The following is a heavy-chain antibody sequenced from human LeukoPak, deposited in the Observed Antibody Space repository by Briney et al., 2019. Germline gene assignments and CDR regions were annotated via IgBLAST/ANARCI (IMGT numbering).Heavy chain of an antibody. CDR3: ARALPPPEGLIDY. J-gene: IGHJ4*02. CDR1: GYTFTSYY. CDR2: INPSGGST. Sequence: GASVKVSCKASGYTFTSYYMHWVRQAPGQGLEWMGIINPSGGSTSYAQKFQGRVTITRNTSISTAYMELSSLRSEDTAVYYCARALPPPEGLIDYWGQGTLVTVSS. V-gene: IGHV1-46*01. D-gene: IGHD1-14*01.